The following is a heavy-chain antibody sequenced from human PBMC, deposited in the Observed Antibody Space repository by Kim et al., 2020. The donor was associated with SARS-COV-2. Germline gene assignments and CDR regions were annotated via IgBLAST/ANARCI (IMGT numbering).Heavy chain of an antibody. CDR3: ARDYYDSSGYYHIPQFDY. CDR1: GFTFSSYA. J-gene: IGHJ4*02. CDR2: ISYDGSNK. D-gene: IGHD3-22*01. V-gene: IGHV3-30*04. Sequence: GGSLRLSCAASGFTFSSYAMHWVRQAPGKGLEWVAVISYDGSNKYYADSVKGRFTISRDNSKNTLYLQMNSLRAEDTAVYYCARDYYDSSGYYHIPQFDYWGQGTLVTVSS.